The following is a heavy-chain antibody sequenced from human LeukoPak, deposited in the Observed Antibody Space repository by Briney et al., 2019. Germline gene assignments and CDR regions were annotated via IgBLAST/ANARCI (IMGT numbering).Heavy chain of an antibody. D-gene: IGHD3-22*01. CDR1: GYTLTELS. V-gene: IGHV1-24*01. J-gene: IGHJ4*02. CDR2: FDPEDGET. Sequence: ASAKVSCKVSGYTLTELSMHWVRQAPGKGLEWMGGFDPEDGETIYAQKFQGRVTMTEDTSTDTAYMELSSLRSEDTAVYYCATAQRSYYDSSGYFYDNWGQGTLVTVSS. CDR3: ATAQRSYYDSSGYFYDN.